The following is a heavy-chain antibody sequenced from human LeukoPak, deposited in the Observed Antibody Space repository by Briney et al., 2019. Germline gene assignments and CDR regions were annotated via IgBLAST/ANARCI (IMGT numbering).Heavy chain of an antibody. CDR3: ARVVLERYMDV. CDR1: GFTFDDYG. Sequence: GGPLRLSCAASGFTFDDYGMSWVRQAPGKGLEWVSGINWNGGSTGYADSVKGRFTISRDNAKNSLYLQMNSLRAEDTALHYCARVVLERYMDVWGKGTTVTVSS. V-gene: IGHV3-20*04. D-gene: IGHD3-3*01. CDR2: INWNGGST. J-gene: IGHJ6*03.